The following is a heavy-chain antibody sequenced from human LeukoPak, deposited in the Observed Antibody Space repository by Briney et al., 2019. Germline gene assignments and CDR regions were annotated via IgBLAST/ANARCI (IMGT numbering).Heavy chain of an antibody. CDR3: AREQLPTGYYYYGMDV. Sequence: SETLSLTCTVSGGSINSSSYYWGWVRQPPGKGLEWIGSMYYRGSTYYNPSLKSRVTISVDTSKNQFSLKLSSVTAADTAVYYCAREQLPTGYYYYGMDVWGQGTTVTVSS. V-gene: IGHV4-39*07. J-gene: IGHJ6*02. CDR1: GGSINSSSYY. CDR2: MYYRGST. D-gene: IGHD6-6*01.